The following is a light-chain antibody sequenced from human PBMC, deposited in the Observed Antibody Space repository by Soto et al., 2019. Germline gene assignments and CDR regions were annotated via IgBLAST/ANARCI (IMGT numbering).Light chain of an antibody. CDR1: SSDVENYNL. CDR2: EGS. V-gene: IGLV2-23*01. Sequence: QSVLTQPASVSGSPGQSITISCTGTSSDVENYNLVSWYQQHSGKAPKLMIYEGSKRPSGVSNRFSGSKSGNTASLTISGLQAEDEADYYCCSYAGSSTWVFGGGTKLTVL. CDR3: CSYAGSSTWV. J-gene: IGLJ3*02.